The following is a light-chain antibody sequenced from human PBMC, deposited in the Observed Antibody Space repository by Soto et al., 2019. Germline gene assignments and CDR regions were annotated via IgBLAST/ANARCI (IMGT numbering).Light chain of an antibody. J-gene: IGKJ4*01. V-gene: IGKV1-6*01. CDR3: LQDYKYPLT. CDR2: AAS. CDR1: QCIRHY. Sequence: AIQMTQSPSSLSASVGDRVTITCRASQCIRHYLGWYQQKPGKAPKLLIYAASSLQSGVTSSFSGSGSGTDFTLTISSLQPEDFATYYCLQDYKYPLTVGGGPKVEIK.